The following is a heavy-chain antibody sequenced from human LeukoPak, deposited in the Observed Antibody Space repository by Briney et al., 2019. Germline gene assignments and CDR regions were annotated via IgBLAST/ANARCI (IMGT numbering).Heavy chain of an antibody. CDR1: GFTFSSYS. D-gene: IGHD4-23*01. J-gene: IGHJ4*02. Sequence: GGSLRLSCAASGFTFSSYSMNWVRQAPGKGLEWVSSISSSSNYIYYADSVKGRFTISRDNAKNSLYLQMNSLRAEDTAVYFCARGKNSGGLDYWGQGTLVTVSS. CDR3: ARGKNSGGLDY. V-gene: IGHV3-21*01. CDR2: ISSSSNYI.